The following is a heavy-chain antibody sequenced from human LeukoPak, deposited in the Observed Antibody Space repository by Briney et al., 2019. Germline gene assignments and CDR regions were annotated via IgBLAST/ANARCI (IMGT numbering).Heavy chain of an antibody. J-gene: IGHJ4*02. D-gene: IGHD3-22*01. V-gene: IGHV4-30-2*01. CDR2: VHHSGNR. Sequence: PSETLSLTCSVSGVSITGDEDFWTWIRQPPGKGLELIGYVHHSGNRYYDSSLGSRLTISVDRSKNQFSLKLSSVTAADTAVYYCARGGDSAGYYYKIDYWGQGTLVTVSS. CDR3: ARGGDSAGYYYKIDY. CDR1: GVSITGDEDF.